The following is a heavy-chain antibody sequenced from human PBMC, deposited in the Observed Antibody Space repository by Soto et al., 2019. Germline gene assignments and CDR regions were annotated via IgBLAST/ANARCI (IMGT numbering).Heavy chain of an antibody. D-gene: IGHD4-4*01. Sequence: SLRLSCAASGFTFSSYGMHWVRQAPGKGLEWVAVISYDGSNKYYADSVKGRFTISRDNSKNTLYLQMNSLRAEDTAVYYCAKDVSYSIVYWGQGTLVTVSS. J-gene: IGHJ4*02. CDR2: ISYDGSNK. CDR1: GFTFSSYG. CDR3: AKDVSYSIVY. V-gene: IGHV3-30*18.